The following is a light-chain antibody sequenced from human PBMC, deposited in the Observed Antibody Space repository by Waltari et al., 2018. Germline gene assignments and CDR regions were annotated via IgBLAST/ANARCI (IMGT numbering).Light chain of an antibody. Sequence: QVVLTQSPSASASLGASVKLTCTLTSGHSSHAIAWHPHQPNKGPRYLMTVNSDGSHNKGDGIPDRFSGSSSGAERYLTISSLQSDDEADYYCQTWGTGTVVFGGGTKLTAL. CDR3: QTWGTGTVV. CDR2: VNSDGSH. V-gene: IGLV4-69*01. CDR1: SGHSSHA. J-gene: IGLJ3*02.